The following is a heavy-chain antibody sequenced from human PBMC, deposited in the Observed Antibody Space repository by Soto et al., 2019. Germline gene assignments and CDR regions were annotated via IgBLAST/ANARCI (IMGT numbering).Heavy chain of an antibody. CDR2: IIPIFGTA. CDR1: GGTFSSYA. V-gene: IGHV1-69*13. D-gene: IGHD3-10*01. Sequence: SVKVSCKASGGTFSSYAISWVRQAPGQGLEWMGGIIPIFGTANYAQKFQGRVTITADESTSTAYMELSSLRSEDTAVYYCARAYWIGVPIRGYWFDPWGQGTLVTVSS. CDR3: ARAYWIGVPIRGYWFDP. J-gene: IGHJ5*02.